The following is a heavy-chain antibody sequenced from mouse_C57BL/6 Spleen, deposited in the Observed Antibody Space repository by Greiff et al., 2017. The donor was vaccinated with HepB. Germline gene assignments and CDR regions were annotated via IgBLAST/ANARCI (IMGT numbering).Heavy chain of an antibody. CDR2: IDPSDSYT. Sequence: VQLQQSGAELVKPGASVKLSCKASGYTFTSYWMQWVKQRPGQGLEWIGEIDPSDSYTNYNQKFKGKATLTVDTSSSTAYMQLSSLTSEASAVDDCERRKIHYGYDEDYWGQGTTLTVAS. J-gene: IGHJ2*01. D-gene: IGHD2-2*01. CDR1: GYTFTSYW. CDR3: ERRKIHYGYDEDY. V-gene: IGHV1-50*01.